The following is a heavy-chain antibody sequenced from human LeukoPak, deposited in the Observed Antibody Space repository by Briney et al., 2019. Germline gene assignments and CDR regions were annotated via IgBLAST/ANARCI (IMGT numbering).Heavy chain of an antibody. CDR3: ARGFDCSSTSCLWFDP. V-gene: IGHV4-30-4*08. CDR2: IYYSGST. Sequence: TFGDYAMSWVRQAPGKGLEWIGYIYYSGSTYYNPSLESRVTISVDTSKNQFSLKLSSVTAADTAVYYCARGFDCSSTSCLWFDPWGQGTLVTVSS. D-gene: IGHD2-2*01. CDR1: TFGDYA. J-gene: IGHJ5*02.